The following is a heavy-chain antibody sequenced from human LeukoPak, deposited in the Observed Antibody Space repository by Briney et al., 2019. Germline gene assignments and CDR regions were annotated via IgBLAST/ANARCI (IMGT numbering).Heavy chain of an antibody. Sequence: ASVKVSCKASGYTFTSYGISWVRQAPGQGLEWMGWISAYIGNTNYAQKLQGRVTMTTDTSTSTAYMELRSLRSDDTAVYYCARVGRVAVAGHFDYWGQGTLVTVSS. CDR2: ISAYIGNT. V-gene: IGHV1-18*01. CDR1: GYTFTSYG. J-gene: IGHJ4*02. CDR3: ARVGRVAVAGHFDY. D-gene: IGHD6-19*01.